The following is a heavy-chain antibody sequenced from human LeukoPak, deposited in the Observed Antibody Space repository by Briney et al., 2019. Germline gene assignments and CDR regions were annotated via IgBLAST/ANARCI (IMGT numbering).Heavy chain of an antibody. D-gene: IGHD3-10*01. V-gene: IGHV3-15*01. Sequence: PGGSLRLSCAASGFTFSNAWMSWVRQAPGKGLEWVGRIKSKTDGGTTDYAAPVKGRFTISRDDSKNTLYLQMNSLKTEDTAVYYCARSLRRRGSSKPASRYYYYMDVWGKGTTVTISS. CDR1: GFTFSNAW. CDR2: IKSKTDGGTT. CDR3: ARSLRRRGSSKPASRYYYYMDV. J-gene: IGHJ6*03.